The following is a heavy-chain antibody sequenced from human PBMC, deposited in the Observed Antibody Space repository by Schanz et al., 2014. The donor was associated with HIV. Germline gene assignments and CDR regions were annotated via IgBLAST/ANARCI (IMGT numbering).Heavy chain of an antibody. CDR1: GFTFDNYG. V-gene: IGHV3-33*05. CDR2: MSYDGIRK. CDR3: ARNWGWGFDF. J-gene: IGHJ4*02. Sequence: QVQLVESGGGVVQPGRSLRLSCVASGFTFDNYGMHWVRQVPGKGLEWVAVMSYDGIRKNYADSVKGRFTISRDNAQNSVYLQMNSLRAEDTAVYYCARNWGWGFDFGGQGTLVTVSS. D-gene: IGHD7-27*01.